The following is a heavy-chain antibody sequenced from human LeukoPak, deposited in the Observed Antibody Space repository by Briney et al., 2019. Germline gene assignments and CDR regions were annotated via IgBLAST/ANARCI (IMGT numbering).Heavy chain of an antibody. CDR1: GFTFSGSA. CDR2: IRSKANSYAT. CDR3: TPGASNIQPGFDY. J-gene: IGHJ4*02. Sequence: PGGSLRLSCAASGFTFSGSAMHWVRQASGKGLEWVGRIRSKANSYATAYAASVKGRFTISRDDSKNTAYLQMNSLKTEDTAVYYCTPGASNIQPGFDYWGQGTLVTVSS. D-gene: IGHD1-14*01. V-gene: IGHV3-73*01.